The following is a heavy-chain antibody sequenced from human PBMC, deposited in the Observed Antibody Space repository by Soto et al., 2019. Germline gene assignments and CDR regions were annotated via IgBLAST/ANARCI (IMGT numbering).Heavy chain of an antibody. CDR2: IMPIFRTP. J-gene: IGHJ6*02. D-gene: IGHD2-2*01. V-gene: IGHV1-69*13. Sequence: QVQLEQSGAEVKKPGSSVKVSCTASGGTFSTSAISWLLQAPGQALEWMGGIMPIFRTPDYAQKFQGRVTLTAVESTSTDYMELSGLRSDDTAVYYCARDKDRQQVGGNYYYMVDVWGQGTTVTVSS. CDR1: GGTFSTSA. CDR3: ARDKDRQQVGGNYYYMVDV.